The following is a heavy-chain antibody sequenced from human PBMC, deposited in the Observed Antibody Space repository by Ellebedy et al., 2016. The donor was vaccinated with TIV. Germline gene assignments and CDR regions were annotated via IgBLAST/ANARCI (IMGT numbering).Heavy chain of an antibody. CDR2: IIPIFGTA. V-gene: IGHV1-69*13. Sequence: SVKVSXXASGGTFSSYAISWVRQAPGQGLEWMGGIIPIFGTANYAQKFQGRVTITADESTSTAYMELSSLRSEDTAVYYCARDGTGRAAYNWFNPWGQGTLVTVSS. J-gene: IGHJ5*02. CDR3: ARDGTGRAAYNWFNP. CDR1: GGTFSSYA. D-gene: IGHD1-14*01.